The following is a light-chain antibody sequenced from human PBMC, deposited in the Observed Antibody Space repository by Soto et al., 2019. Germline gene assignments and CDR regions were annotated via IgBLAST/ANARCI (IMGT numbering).Light chain of an antibody. V-gene: IGLV3-21*02. J-gene: IGLJ2*01. CDR1: KIGDKS. Sequence: SYELAQPPSVSVAPGQPARLTCGGDKIGDKSVHWYQQKPGQAPVMVVYDDYDRPSGIPERFSGSNSGNTATLTISGVEAGDEADYYCQVWDSSADRVAVFGGGTKVTVL. CDR3: QVWDSSADRVAV. CDR2: DDY.